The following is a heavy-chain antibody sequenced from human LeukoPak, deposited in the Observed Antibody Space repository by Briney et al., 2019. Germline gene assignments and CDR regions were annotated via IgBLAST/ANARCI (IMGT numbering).Heavy chain of an antibody. CDR2: FDPEDGET. CDR3: ATEGKMVRGVYTDY. V-gene: IGHV1-24*01. CDR1: GYTLTELS. Sequence: ASVKVSCKVSGYTLTELSMHWVRQAPGKGLEWMGRFDPEDGETIYAQKFQGRVTMTADTSTDTVHMELSSLRSEDTAVYYCATEGKMVRGVYTDYWGQGTLVTVSS. D-gene: IGHD3-10*01. J-gene: IGHJ4*02.